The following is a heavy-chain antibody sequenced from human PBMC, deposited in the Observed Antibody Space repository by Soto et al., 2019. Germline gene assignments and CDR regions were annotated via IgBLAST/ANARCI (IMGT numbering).Heavy chain of an antibody. J-gene: IGHJ4*02. V-gene: IGHV3-74*01. CDR1: GFTFSRHM. Sequence: GGSLRLSCAASGFTFSRHMMHWVRQAPGKGLVWVSRVESDGSNTIYADSVKGRFTVSRDNAKNTLYLQLNSLRAEDTAMYYCVKSDSSGYYLILLDYWGQGTLVTVSS. D-gene: IGHD3-22*01. CDR2: VESDGSNT. CDR3: VKSDSSGYYLILLDY.